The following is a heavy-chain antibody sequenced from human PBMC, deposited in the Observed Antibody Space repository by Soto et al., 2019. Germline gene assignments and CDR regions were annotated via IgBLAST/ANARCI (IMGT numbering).Heavy chain of an antibody. D-gene: IGHD2-2*01. V-gene: IGHV2-5*02. CDR3: AHAYGGTSWPNDAFDV. J-gene: IGHJ3*01. CDR2: IYWDDDK. CDR1: GFSLSADGVG. Sequence: QITLKESGPTLVKPTQTLTPTCTFSGFSLSADGVGVGWIRQPPGKALEWLALIYWDDDKRYRPSLKSRLTITKXTXKXXVVLTMTNMDPVDTATYYCAHAYGGTSWPNDAFDVWGQGTVVTVSS.